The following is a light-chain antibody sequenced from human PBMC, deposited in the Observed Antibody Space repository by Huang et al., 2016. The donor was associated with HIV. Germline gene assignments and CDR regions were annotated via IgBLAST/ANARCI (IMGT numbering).Light chain of an antibody. CDR2: CAS. CDR1: KNIGSN. CDR3: YQYKHS. J-gene: IGKJ2*01. V-gene: IGKV3-15*01. Sequence: VLTPSPATLSVSLGGSATVSCRASKNIGSNFAWYQQRPGQAPRLLIQCASTRATSVPARVSGSVSGTEIALTISSLRSEDSAVYYCYQYKHSFGQGTKLEIK.